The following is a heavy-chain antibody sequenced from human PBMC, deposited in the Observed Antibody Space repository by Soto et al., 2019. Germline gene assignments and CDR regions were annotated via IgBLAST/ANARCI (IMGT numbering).Heavy chain of an antibody. J-gene: IGHJ4*02. V-gene: IGHV3-23*01. D-gene: IGHD3-16*02. Sequence: PGGSLRLSCEASGFIFSSYVMTWFRQAPGKGLEWVSAISGSAGTFYATSVKGRFTISRDNSRSTVYLQMHSLRAEDSAIYYCAKEKDYDFNWGSDRFTSHYWGRGTLVTVSS. CDR1: GFIFSSYV. CDR2: ISGSAGT. CDR3: AKEKDYDFNWGSDRFTSHY.